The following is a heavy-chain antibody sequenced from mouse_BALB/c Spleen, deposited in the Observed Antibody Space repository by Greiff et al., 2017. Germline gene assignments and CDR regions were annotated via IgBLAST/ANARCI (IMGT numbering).Heavy chain of an antibody. CDR2: ILTGSGST. CDR1: GYTFSSYW. V-gene: IGHV1-9*01. Sequence: QVQLQQSGAELMKPGASVKISCKATGYTFSSYWIEWVKQRPGHGLEWIGEILTGSGSTNYNEKFKGKATFTADTSSNTAYMQLSSLTSEDSAVYYCARGMYYYGSSGAYWGQGTLVTVSA. J-gene: IGHJ3*01. CDR3: ARGMYYYGSSGAY. D-gene: IGHD1-1*01.